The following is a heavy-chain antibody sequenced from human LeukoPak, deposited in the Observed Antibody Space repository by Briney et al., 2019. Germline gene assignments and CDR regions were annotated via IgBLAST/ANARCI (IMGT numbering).Heavy chain of an antibody. CDR1: GFTFSSYA. V-gene: IGHV3-23*01. J-gene: IGHJ6*02. CDR3: AKGFGGGSYYDGEYYYYGMDV. Sequence: GGSLRLSCAASGFTFSSYAMSWVRQAPGKGLEWVSAISGSGGSTYSVDSVKGRFTISRDNSKTTLYLQMNSMRAEDAAVYYCAKGFGGGSYYDGEYYYYGMDVWGQGTTVTVSS. CDR2: ISGSGGST. D-gene: IGHD1-26*01.